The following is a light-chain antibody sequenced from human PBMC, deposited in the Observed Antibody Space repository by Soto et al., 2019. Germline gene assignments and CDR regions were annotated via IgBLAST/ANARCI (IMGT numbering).Light chain of an antibody. CDR1: QSVYNNY. CDR2: GAS. CDR3: HKYGLPHHS. Sequence: EIVLTQSPGTLSLSPGERATLSCRASQSVYNNYLAWYQQKPGQTPRLLVNGASNRATGIPDRFSGGGSGTDFTLTISSLEPEDLAVYYCHKYGLPHHSFGQGIRVEIK. J-gene: IGKJ2*01. V-gene: IGKV3-20*01.